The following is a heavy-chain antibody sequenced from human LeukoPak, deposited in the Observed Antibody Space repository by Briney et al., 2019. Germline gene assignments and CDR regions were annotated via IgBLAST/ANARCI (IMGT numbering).Heavy chain of an antibody. CDR2: ISGSGDST. Sequence: PGGSLRLSCVASGFTLRSYVMNWVRQTPGKGLEWVSSISGSGDSTFYADPVKGRFSISRDNSKNTLYLQVNGLRTEDTAVYYCAKDRLLNCRGDCYIFDYWGQGTVVTVSP. CDR3: AKDRLLNCRGDCYIFDY. J-gene: IGHJ4*02. V-gene: IGHV3-23*01. CDR1: GFTLRSYV. D-gene: IGHD2-21*02.